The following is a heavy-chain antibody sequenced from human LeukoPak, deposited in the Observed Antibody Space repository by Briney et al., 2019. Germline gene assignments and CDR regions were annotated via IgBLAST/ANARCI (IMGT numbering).Heavy chain of an antibody. D-gene: IGHD3-22*01. CDR3: AKHGTSGYNFFDS. V-gene: IGHV3-23*01. J-gene: IGHJ4*02. Sequence: VSTITTGGITYHAHSLKGRFTISRDISKSTLYLQMNGLRAEDTAMYYCAKHGTSGYNFFDSWGQGTLVTVSS. CDR2: ITTGGIT.